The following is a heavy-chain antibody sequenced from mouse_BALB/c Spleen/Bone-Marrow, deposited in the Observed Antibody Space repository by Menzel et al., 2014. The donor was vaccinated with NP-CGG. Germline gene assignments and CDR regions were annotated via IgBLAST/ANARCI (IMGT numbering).Heavy chain of an antibody. J-gene: IGHJ2*01. D-gene: IGHD1-2*01. CDR1: GYTFTSSW. Sequence: QVQLKQSGSVLVRPGASVKLSCKASGYTFTSSWMHWAKQRPGQGLEWIGEIHPNSGNTNYNEKFKGKATLTVDTSSSTAYVDLSSLTSEDSAVYYCARGATALDYWGPGTTLTVSS. V-gene: IGHV1S130*01. CDR3: ARGATALDY. CDR2: IHPNSGNT.